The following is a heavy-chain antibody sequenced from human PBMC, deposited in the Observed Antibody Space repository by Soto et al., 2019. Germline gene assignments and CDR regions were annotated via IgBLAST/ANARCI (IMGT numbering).Heavy chain of an antibody. CDR2: ISYDSSNK. V-gene: IGHV3-30*18. D-gene: IGHD2-15*01. CDR1: GFTFSYG. J-gene: IGHJ4*02. CDR3: ANLVIGYCSGNTCDDY. Sequence: VQLLESGGGLIQPGGSLRLSCAASGFTFSYGIHWLRQAPGKGLEWVAYISYDSSNKFYGDSVKGRFTISRDNSKNTHFLQTNSLRAADTAVYYCANLVIGYCSGNTCDDYWGQGTLVAASS.